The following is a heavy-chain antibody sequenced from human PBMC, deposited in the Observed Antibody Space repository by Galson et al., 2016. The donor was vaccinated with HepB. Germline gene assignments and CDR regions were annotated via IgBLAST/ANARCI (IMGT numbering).Heavy chain of an antibody. Sequence: SLRLSCAGSGFIVSHNYIHWVRQAPGKGLEWLSIIYASGSALYADSVKGRFTISRDDSENTVYLQRNSLRAEDTAVYYCTRDDSSVHFDSWGQGVQVTVSS. CDR3: TRDDSSVHFDS. CDR1: GFIVSHNY. CDR2: IYASGSA. V-gene: IGHV3-53*01. D-gene: IGHD3-22*01. J-gene: IGHJ4*02.